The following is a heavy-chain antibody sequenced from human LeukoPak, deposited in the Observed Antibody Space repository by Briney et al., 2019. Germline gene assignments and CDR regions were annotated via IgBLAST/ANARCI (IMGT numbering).Heavy chain of an antibody. J-gene: IGHJ2*01. V-gene: IGHV4-30-4*08. Sequence: SQTLSLTCTVSGGSISSGDCYWSWIRQPPGKGLEWIGYIYYSGSTYYNPSLKNRVTISVDTSKNQFSLKLSSVTAADTAVYYCVRLSVVSPHRYFDLWGRGTLVTVSS. CDR2: IYYSGST. CDR1: GGSISSGDCY. CDR3: VRLSVVSPHRYFDL. D-gene: IGHD4-23*01.